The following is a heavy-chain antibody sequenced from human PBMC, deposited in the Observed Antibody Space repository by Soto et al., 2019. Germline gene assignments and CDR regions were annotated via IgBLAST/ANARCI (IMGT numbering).Heavy chain of an antibody. CDR3: AHRRLKEYSSSIGAFDI. J-gene: IGHJ3*02. V-gene: IGHV2-5*02. CDR2: IYWDDDK. D-gene: IGHD6-6*01. Sequence: SGPTLVKPTQTLTLTCTFSGFSLSTSGVGVGWIRQPPGRALEWLALIYWDDDKGYRPSLKSRSTITKDTSKNRVVHTMTNMDPADTATYYCAHRRLKEYSSSIGAFDIWGQGTMVTVSS. CDR1: GFSLSTSGVG.